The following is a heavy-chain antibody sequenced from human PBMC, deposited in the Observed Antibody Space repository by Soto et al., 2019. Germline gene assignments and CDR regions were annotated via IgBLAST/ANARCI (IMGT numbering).Heavy chain of an antibody. Sequence: QVQLVESGGGVVQPGRSLRLSCAASGFTFSSYGMHWVRQAPGKGLEWVAVIWYDGSNKYYADSVKGRFTISRDNSKNALDLQMSSLRAEDTAVYYCARSYLYYDFWSGYRYYYGMDVWGQGTTVTVSS. CDR1: GFTFSSYG. CDR3: ARSYLYYDFWSGYRYYYGMDV. CDR2: IWYDGSNK. J-gene: IGHJ6*02. V-gene: IGHV3-33*01. D-gene: IGHD3-3*01.